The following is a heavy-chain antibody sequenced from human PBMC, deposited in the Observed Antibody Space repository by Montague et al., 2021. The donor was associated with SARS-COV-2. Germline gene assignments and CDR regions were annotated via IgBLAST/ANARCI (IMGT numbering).Heavy chain of an antibody. D-gene: IGHD3-10*01. CDR1: GGSISSSSYY. V-gene: IGHV4-39*01. Sequence: SETLSLTCTVSGGSISSSSYYWGWIRQPPGKGLEWIGSIYYSGSTYYNPSLKSRVTISVDTSKNQFSLKLSSVTAADTAVYYCARLPDQLLWFGELFDYWGQGTPVTVSS. J-gene: IGHJ4*02. CDR2: IYYSGST. CDR3: ARLPDQLLWFGELFDY.